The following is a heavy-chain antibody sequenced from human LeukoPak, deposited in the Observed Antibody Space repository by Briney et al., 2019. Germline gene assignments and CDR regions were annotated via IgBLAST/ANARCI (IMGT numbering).Heavy chain of an antibody. CDR3: AKHFCTGLDCSLFDS. J-gene: IGHJ4*02. CDR1: GFTVSSNY. V-gene: IGHV3-23*01. CDR2: IRSAVDTT. D-gene: IGHD3/OR15-3a*01. Sequence: GGSLRLSCAASGFTVSSNYINWVRQAPGKGLEWVSGIRSAVDTTHYADSVKGRFIISRDNSKNTLSLQLNSLRPEDTALYYCAKHFCTGLDCSLFDSWGQGTLVTVSS.